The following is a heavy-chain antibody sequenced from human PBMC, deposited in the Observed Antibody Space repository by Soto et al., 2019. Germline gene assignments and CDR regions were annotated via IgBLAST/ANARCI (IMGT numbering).Heavy chain of an antibody. V-gene: IGHV4-34*01. CDR2: INHSGST. J-gene: IGHJ5*02. Sequence: SETLSLTCAVYGGSFSGYYWSWIRQPPGKGLEWIGEINHSGSTNYNPSLKSRVTISVDTSKNKFSLKLSSVTAADTAVYYCARVGVVQAAIRLRWFDPWGQGTMVTVYS. CDR3: ARVGVVQAAIRLRWFDP. CDR1: GGSFSGYY. D-gene: IGHD2-2*01.